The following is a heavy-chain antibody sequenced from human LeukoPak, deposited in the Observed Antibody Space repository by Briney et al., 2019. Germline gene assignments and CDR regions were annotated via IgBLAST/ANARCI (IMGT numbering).Heavy chain of an antibody. D-gene: IGHD6-6*01. CDR2: ISGSGGST. Sequence: GGSLRLSCAASGFTFSSYGMSWVRQAPGKGLEWVSAISGSGGSTYYADSVKDRFTISRDNSKNTLYLQMNSLKTEDTAVYYCTTGSIAARPGNDYWGQGTLVTVSS. CDR1: GFTFSSYG. J-gene: IGHJ4*02. CDR3: TTGSIAARPGNDY. V-gene: IGHV3-23*01.